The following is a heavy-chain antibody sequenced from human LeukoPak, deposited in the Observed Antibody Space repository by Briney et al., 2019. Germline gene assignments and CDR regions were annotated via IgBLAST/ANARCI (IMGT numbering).Heavy chain of an antibody. CDR2: ISAYNGNT. D-gene: IGHD6-19*01. Sequence: GASVKVSCKASGYTFTSYGISWVRQAPGQGLEWMGWISAYNGNTNYAQKLQGRVTMTTDTSTSTAYMELRSLRSDDTAVYYCARVEELGSSGWYWYYYYGMDVWGQGTTVTVSS. CDR1: GYTFTSYG. V-gene: IGHV1-18*01. CDR3: ARVEELGSSGWYWYYYYGMDV. J-gene: IGHJ6*02.